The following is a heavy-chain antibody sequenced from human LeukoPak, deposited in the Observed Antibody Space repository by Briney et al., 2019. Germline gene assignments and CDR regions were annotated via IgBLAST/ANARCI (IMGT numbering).Heavy chain of an antibody. CDR1: GFTFDDYA. D-gene: IGHD1-1*01. CDR2: ISWNSGSI. J-gene: IGHJ5*02. CDR3: ARVTTKFDP. Sequence: GRSLRLSCAASGFTFDDYAMHWVRQAPGKGLEWVSGISWNSGSIGYADSVKGRFTISRDNAKNSLYLQMNSLRAEDTAVYYCARVTTKFDPWGQGTLVTVSS. V-gene: IGHV3-9*01.